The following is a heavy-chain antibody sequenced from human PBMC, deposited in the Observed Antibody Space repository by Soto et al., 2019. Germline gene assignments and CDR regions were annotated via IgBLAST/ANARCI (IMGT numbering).Heavy chain of an antibody. J-gene: IGHJ5*02. V-gene: IGHV4-30-4*01. Sequence: SETLSLTCTVSSDSINTGDYYWSWLRQPPRKGLEWIGYIYYTGSTYYNPSLKSQFTISIDTSKTQFSLKVNSVTAADSAVYYGARIPLLQGGWFDPWGQGTLVTVPQ. CDR3: ARIPLLQGGWFDP. CDR1: SDSINTGDYY. D-gene: IGHD1-26*01. CDR2: IYYTGST.